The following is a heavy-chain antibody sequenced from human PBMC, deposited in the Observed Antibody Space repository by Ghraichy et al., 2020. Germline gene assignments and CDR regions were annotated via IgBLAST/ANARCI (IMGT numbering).Heavy chain of an antibody. V-gene: IGHV3-33*01. J-gene: IGHJ6*02. CDR3: ARDRYSGGHYYYYGMDV. D-gene: IGHD1-26*01. Sequence: GGSLRLSCAASGFTFSSYGMHWVRQAPGKGLEWVAVIWYDGSNKYYADSVKGRFTISRDNSKNTLYLQMNSLRAEDTAVYYGARDRYSGGHYYYYGMDVWYQGTTVTVSS. CDR2: IWYDGSNK. CDR1: GFTFSSYG.